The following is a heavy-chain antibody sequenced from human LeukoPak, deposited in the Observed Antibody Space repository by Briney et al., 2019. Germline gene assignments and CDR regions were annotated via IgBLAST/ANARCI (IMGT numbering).Heavy chain of an antibody. D-gene: IGHD3-22*01. CDR2: IIPILGIA. CDR1: GCTFSSYA. J-gene: IGHJ4*02. V-gene: IGHV1-69*04. Sequence: SVKVSCKASGCTFSSYAISWVRQAPGQGLEWMGRIIPILGIANYAQKFQGRVTITADKSTSTAYMELSSLRSEDTAVYYCARVEYYDSSGYYQPDYWGQGTLVTVSS. CDR3: ARVEYYDSSGYYQPDY.